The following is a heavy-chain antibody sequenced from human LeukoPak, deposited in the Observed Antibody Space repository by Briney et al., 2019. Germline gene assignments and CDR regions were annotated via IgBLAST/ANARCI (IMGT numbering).Heavy chain of an antibody. CDR1: GGTFSSYA. D-gene: IGHD4-17*01. J-gene: IGHJ4*02. Sequence: SVKVSCKASGGTFSSYAISWVRQAPGQGLEWMGGIIPIFSTANYAQKFQGRVTITADESTSTAYMELSSLRSEDTAVYYCARGDYGDLRYYFDYWGQGTLVTVSS. CDR2: IIPIFSTA. V-gene: IGHV1-69*13. CDR3: ARGDYGDLRYYFDY.